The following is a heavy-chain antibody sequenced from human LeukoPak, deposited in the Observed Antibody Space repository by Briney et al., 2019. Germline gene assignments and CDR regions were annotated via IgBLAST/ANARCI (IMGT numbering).Heavy chain of an antibody. V-gene: IGHV3-74*01. CDR1: GFTFSNYA. D-gene: IGHD5-12*01. Sequence: GGSLRLSCAASGFTFSNYAMSWVRQAPGKGLVWVSRISSDGSSTSYADYVKGRFTISRDNAKDTLYLQMNSLRAEDTAVYYCARDGIYGGYDYWGQGTLVTVSS. J-gene: IGHJ4*02. CDR2: ISSDGSST. CDR3: ARDGIYGGYDY.